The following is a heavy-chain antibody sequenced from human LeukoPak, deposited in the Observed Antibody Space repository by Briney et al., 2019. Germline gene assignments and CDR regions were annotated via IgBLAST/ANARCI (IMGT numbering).Heavy chain of an antibody. J-gene: IGHJ5*02. D-gene: IGHD6-6*01. CDR3: ARGPQAAARRGRGWFDP. CDR2: MNPNSGNT. Sequence: GASVKVSCKASGYTFTSYDINWVRQATGQGLEWMGWMNPNSGNTGYAQKFQGRVTITRNTSISTAYMELSSLRSEDTAVYYCARGPQAAARRGRGWFDPWGQGTLVTASS. CDR1: GYTFTSYD. V-gene: IGHV1-8*03.